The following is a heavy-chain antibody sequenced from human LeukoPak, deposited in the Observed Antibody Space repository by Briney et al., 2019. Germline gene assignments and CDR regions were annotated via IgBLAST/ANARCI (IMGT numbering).Heavy chain of an antibody. V-gene: IGHV4-38-2*01. J-gene: IGHJ5*02. Sequence: PSETLSLTCAVSGYSISSGYYWGWIRQPPGGGLEWIGSINHSGNTYSNPSLITRFAISIYTSKNVFSLKLTSVTAADTSVYFCARQDTAIVKVWFDPWGQGTLVTVSS. CDR1: GYSISSGYY. CDR3: ARQDTAIVKVWFDP. CDR2: INHSGNT. D-gene: IGHD5-18*01.